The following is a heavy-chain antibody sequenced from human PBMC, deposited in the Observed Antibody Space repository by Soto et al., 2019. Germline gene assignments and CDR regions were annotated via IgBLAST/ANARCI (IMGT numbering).Heavy chain of an antibody. CDR3: ARASESGYSGYFDAFDI. CDR1: GYTFTSYG. V-gene: IGHV1-18*01. J-gene: IGHJ3*02. D-gene: IGHD5-12*01. CDR2: ISAYNGNT. Sequence: GASVKVSCKASGYTFTSYGISWVRQAPGQGLEWMGWISAYNGNTNYAQKLQGRVTMTTDTSTSTAYMELRSLRSDDTAVYYCARASESGYSGYFDAFDIWGQGTMVTVS.